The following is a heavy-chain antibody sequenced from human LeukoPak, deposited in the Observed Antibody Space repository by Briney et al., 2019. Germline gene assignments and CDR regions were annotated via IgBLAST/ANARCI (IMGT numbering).Heavy chain of an antibody. CDR2: IKHDGSET. V-gene: IGHV3-7*01. Sequence: GGSLRLSCAVSGFSLSDYWMTWVRQAPGKGLEWVANIKHDGSETYYVDSVKGRFTISRDNAKDSLYLQMNSLTVDDTAVYYCARDWNANGWYSDNWGQGTLVTVSS. D-gene: IGHD6-19*01. J-gene: IGHJ4*02. CDR1: GFSLSDYW. CDR3: ARDWNANGWYSDN.